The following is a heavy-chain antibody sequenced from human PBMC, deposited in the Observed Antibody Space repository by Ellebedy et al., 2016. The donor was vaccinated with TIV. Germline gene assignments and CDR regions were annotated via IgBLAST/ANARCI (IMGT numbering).Heavy chain of an antibody. CDR1: GFTFSSFT. D-gene: IGHD6-13*01. CDR2: ISSSGTYI. V-gene: IGHV3-21*01. Sequence: GESLKISCAASGFTFSSFTMNWVRQAPGKGLEWVSSISSSGTYIHNADSVKGRFTISRDNAKNSLYLQMNRLRVEDTAISYCARPAASYSSSWYDFDCWGQGTLVTVSS. CDR3: ARPAASYSSSWYDFDC. J-gene: IGHJ4*02.